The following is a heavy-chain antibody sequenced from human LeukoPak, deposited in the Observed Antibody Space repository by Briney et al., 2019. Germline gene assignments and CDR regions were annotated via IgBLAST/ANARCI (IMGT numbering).Heavy chain of an antibody. J-gene: IGHJ4*02. CDR3: ARDRAFLY. V-gene: IGHV4-34*01. CDR2: INHSGST. Sequence: SETLSLTCAVYGGSFSGYYWSWIRQPPGKGLEWIGEINHSGSTNYNPSLKSRVTISVDTSKNQFSLKLSSVTAADTAVYYCARDRAFLYWGQGTLVTVSS. D-gene: IGHD3-10*01. CDR1: GGSFSGYY.